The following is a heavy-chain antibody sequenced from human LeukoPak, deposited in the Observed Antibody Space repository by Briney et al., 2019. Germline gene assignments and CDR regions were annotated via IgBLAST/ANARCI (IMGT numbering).Heavy chain of an antibody. CDR2: MNPKSGNT. V-gene: IGHV1-8*03. D-gene: IGHD6-19*01. CDR3: ARRAVDNSYYYYMDV. Sequence: EASVKVSCKASGGTFNNYAISWVRQAPGQGLEWMGWMNPKSGNTGYAQKFQGRVSITRNTSINTAYMEVSSLRYEDTAVYYCARRAVDNSYYYYMDVWGKGTTVTVSS. J-gene: IGHJ6*03. CDR1: GGTFNNYA.